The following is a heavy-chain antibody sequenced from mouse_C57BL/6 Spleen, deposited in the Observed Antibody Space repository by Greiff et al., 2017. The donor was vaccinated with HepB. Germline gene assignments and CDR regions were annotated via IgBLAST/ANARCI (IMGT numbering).Heavy chain of an antibody. V-gene: IGHV1-59*01. D-gene: IGHD2-13*01. CDR2: IDPSDSYT. CDR1: GYTFTSYW. CDR3: AREEVTGYFDV. J-gene: IGHJ1*03. Sequence: QVQLQQPGAELVRPGTSVKLSCKASGYTFTSYWMHWVKQRPGQGLEWIGVIDPSDSYTNYNQKFKGKATLTVDTSSSTAYMQRSSLTAEDSAVYYCAREEVTGYFDVWGTGTTVTVSS.